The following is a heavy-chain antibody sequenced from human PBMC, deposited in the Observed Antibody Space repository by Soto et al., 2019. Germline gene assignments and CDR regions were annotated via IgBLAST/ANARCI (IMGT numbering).Heavy chain of an antibody. CDR1: GYTLTELS. CDR3: ARAGMHYYGMDV. D-gene: IGHD2-8*01. V-gene: IGHV1-24*01. J-gene: IGHJ6*02. Sequence: AASVKVSCKVSGYTLTELSMHWVRQAPGKGLEWMGGFDPEDGETIYAQKFQGRVTMTEDTSTDTAYMELSSLRSEDTAVYYCARAGMHYYGMDVWGQGTTVTVSS. CDR2: FDPEDGET.